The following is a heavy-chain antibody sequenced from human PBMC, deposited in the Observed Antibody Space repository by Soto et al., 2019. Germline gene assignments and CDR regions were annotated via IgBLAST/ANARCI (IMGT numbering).Heavy chain of an antibody. CDR2: ISSRGSYI. CDR1: GFSFSAYS. Sequence: PGGSLRLSCAASGFSFSAYSLNWVRQAPGKGLEWISSISSRGSYIDYADSVRGRFTMSRDNAKNSVYLQMNRLRTEDTALYFCAGAMTMGWSPLGYWGQGTPVTVSA. D-gene: IGHD3-10*01. V-gene: IGHV3-21*01. CDR3: AGAMTMGWSPLGY. J-gene: IGHJ4*02.